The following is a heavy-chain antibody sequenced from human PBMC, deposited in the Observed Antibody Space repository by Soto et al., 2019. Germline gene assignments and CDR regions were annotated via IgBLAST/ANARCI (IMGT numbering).Heavy chain of an antibody. CDR3: AREGALEMAPLYNWFDP. D-gene: IGHD2-15*01. J-gene: IGHJ5*02. V-gene: IGHV1-69*12. CDR1: GGTFSSYA. CDR2: IIPIFGTA. Sequence: QVQLVQSGAEVKKPGSSVKVSCKASGGTFSSYAISWVRQAPGQGLEWMGGIIPIFGTANYAQKFQGRVTITADESTSTAYIELSSPRSEDTAVYYCAREGALEMAPLYNWFDPWGQGTLVTVSS.